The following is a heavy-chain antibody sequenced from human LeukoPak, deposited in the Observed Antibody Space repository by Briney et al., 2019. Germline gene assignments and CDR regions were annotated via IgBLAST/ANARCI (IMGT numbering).Heavy chain of an antibody. D-gene: IGHD2-15*01. V-gene: IGHV3-48*02. Sequence: GGSLRLSCAASGFTFSSIAMSWVRQAPGEGLEWVSYISSGSDSIHYADSLKGRFTVSRDNAKNSLFLQMNSLRDEDTAVYYCARAEALLPYLYWGQGTLVTVS. CDR1: GFTFSSIA. CDR2: ISSGSDSI. CDR3: ARAEALLPYLY. J-gene: IGHJ4*02.